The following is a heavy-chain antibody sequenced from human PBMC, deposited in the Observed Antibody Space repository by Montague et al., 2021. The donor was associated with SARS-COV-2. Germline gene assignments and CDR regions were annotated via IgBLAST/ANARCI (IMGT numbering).Heavy chain of an antibody. J-gene: IGHJ4*02. D-gene: IGHD2-2*01. CDR3: ARLAPERHCSVATCSPH. CDR2: TYYSGSA. Sequence: SETLSLTCTVSGASIKAYYWTWIRQPPGKGLEYIGFTYYSGSANYNPSLKSRVTISVDKSKNQFSLTLTSATAADTAMYYCARLAPERHCSVATCSPHWGQGILVTVSS. CDR1: GASIKAYY. V-gene: IGHV4-59*01.